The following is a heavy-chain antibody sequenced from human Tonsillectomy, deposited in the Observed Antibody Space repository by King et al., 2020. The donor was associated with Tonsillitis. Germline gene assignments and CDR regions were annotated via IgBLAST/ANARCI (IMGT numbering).Heavy chain of an antibody. Sequence: QLVESGGGLVKPGGSLRLSCAASGFVFSDYHMSWIRQAPGEGLEGVSYIIGSGRSIFYAESVKGRFTITRDNAKKSLYLQMDGLRAEDTAVYYCARRRYYYDSDFDYWGQGTLVTVSS. CDR1: GFVFSDYH. CDR3: ARRRYYYDSDFDY. CDR2: IIGSGRSI. V-gene: IGHV3-11*01. J-gene: IGHJ4*02. D-gene: IGHD3-22*01.